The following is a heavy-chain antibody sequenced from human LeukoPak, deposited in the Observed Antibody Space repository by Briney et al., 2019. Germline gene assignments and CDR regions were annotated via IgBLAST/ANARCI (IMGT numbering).Heavy chain of an antibody. CDR3: ARAMVRGVTPFDY. V-gene: IGHV4-34*01. J-gene: IGHJ4*02. D-gene: IGHD3-10*01. CDR1: GGSFSGYY. CDR2: INHSGST. Sequence: SVTLSLTCAVYGGSFSGYYWSWIRQPPGKGLEWIGEINHSGSTNYNPSLKSRVTISVDTSKNQFSLKLSSVTAADTAVYYCARAMVRGVTPFDYWGQGTLVTVSS.